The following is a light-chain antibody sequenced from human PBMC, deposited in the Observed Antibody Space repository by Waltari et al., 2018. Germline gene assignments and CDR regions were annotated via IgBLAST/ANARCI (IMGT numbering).Light chain of an antibody. CDR2: EVT. Sequence: QSGLTQPASVSGSPGQSITISCTGTSSDVGNYNLVSWYKQYPGKAPKLIVYEVTKRTSGVSDRFSGSKSGNTASLTISGLQSQDEADYYCCSYAGLGIYVFGTGTKVTVL. J-gene: IGLJ1*01. CDR1: SSDVGNYNL. V-gene: IGLV2-23*02. CDR3: CSYAGLGIYV.